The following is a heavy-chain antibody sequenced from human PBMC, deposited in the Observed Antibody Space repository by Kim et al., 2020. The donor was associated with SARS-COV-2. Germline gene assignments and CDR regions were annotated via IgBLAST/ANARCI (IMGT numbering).Heavy chain of an antibody. D-gene: IGHD3-10*01. J-gene: IGHJ4*02. Sequence: GGSLRLSCVASGFNFGSYAMTWVRQAPGKGLEWVSHMSRSGDITYYAESVKGRFTISRDNSKNTLFLQMNSLRAEDTATYYCASGSYRMGDYWGQGSPVTVSS. CDR2: MSRSGDIT. CDR3: ASGSYRMGDY. V-gene: IGHV3-23*01. CDR1: GFNFGSYA.